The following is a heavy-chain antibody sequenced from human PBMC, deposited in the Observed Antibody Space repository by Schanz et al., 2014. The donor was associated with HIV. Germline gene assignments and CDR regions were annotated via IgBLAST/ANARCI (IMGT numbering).Heavy chain of an antibody. CDR3: ANTEYPYSSSSDYYYGMDV. D-gene: IGHD6-6*01. J-gene: IGHJ6*02. CDR2: IWYDGSNK. V-gene: IGHV3-33*06. Sequence: QVQLVESGGGVVQPGRSLGLSCAASGFTFSTYGMHWVRQAPGKGLEWVAVIWYDGSNKYYADSVKGRFTISRDNSKNTLFLQMNSLRAEDTAVYFCANTEYPYSSSSDYYYGMDVWGQGTTVTVSS. CDR1: GFTFSTYG.